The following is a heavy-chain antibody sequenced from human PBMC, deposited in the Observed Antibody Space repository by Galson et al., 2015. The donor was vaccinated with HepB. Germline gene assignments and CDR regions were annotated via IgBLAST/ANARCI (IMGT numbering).Heavy chain of an antibody. J-gene: IGHJ4*02. Sequence: SLRLSCAASGFTFSSYSMNWVRQAPGKGLEWVSSISSSSSYIYYADSVKGRFTISRDNAKNSLYLQMNSLRAEDTAVYYCAREKDRDDYNYGYYFDYWGQGTLVTVSS. D-gene: IGHD5-24*01. V-gene: IGHV3-21*01. CDR1: GFTFSSYS. CDR2: ISSSSSYI. CDR3: AREKDRDDYNYGYYFDY.